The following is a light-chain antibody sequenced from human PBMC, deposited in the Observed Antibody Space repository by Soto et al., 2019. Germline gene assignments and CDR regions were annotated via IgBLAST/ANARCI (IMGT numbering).Light chain of an antibody. CDR2: GAS. J-gene: IGKJ1*01. CDR1: QSVSSSY. Sequence: EIRMTQSPATLSVSPGDNATLSCRASQSVSSSYLAWYQQKPGQAPRLLIYGASSRATGIPDRFSGSGSGTDFTLSISRLEPGDFGMYFCHQYGSSPRTFGQGTKVDIK. V-gene: IGKV3-20*01. CDR3: HQYGSSPRT.